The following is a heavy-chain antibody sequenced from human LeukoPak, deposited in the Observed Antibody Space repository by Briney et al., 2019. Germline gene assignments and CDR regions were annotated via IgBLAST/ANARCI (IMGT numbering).Heavy chain of an antibody. CDR3: ARGSMVRGNYYYYYMDV. V-gene: IGHV4-59*01. Sequence: SETLSLTCSVSGGSISSSYWSWIRQPPGKGLECVGYSYYSGSTNYNPSLKSRGTISVDTYKNQFSLKLSSVTAADTAVYYCARGSMVRGNYYYYYMDVWGKGTTVTISS. J-gene: IGHJ6*03. CDR1: GGSISSSY. D-gene: IGHD3-10*01. CDR2: SYYSGST.